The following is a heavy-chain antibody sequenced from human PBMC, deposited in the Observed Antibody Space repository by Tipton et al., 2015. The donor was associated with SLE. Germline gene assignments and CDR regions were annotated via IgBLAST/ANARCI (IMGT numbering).Heavy chain of an antibody. CDR2: IYYSGST. V-gene: IGHV4-59*01. CDR1: GGSISSYY. Sequence: TLSLTCTVSGGSISSYYWSWIRQPPGKGLEWIGYIYYSGSTNYNPSLKSRVTISVDTSKNQFSLKLSSVTAADTAAYYCASYSSGWSNWFDPWGQGTLVTVSS. D-gene: IGHD6-19*01. J-gene: IGHJ5*02. CDR3: ASYSSGWSNWFDP.